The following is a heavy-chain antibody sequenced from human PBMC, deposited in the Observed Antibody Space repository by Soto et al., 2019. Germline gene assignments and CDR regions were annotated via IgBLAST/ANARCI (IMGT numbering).Heavy chain of an antibody. V-gene: IGHV5-51*01. CDR1: GYNFTSYL. J-gene: IGHJ6*02. CDR3: ARGVIAAAGYHYYYGMDV. Sequence: GESLKISCKGSGYNFTSYLIGWVRQMPGKGLEWMGIIYPDDSDTRYSPSFQGQVTISADKSISTAYLQWSSLKASDTAMYYCARGVIAAAGYHYYYGMDVWGQGTTVTVSS. D-gene: IGHD6-13*01. CDR2: IYPDDSDT.